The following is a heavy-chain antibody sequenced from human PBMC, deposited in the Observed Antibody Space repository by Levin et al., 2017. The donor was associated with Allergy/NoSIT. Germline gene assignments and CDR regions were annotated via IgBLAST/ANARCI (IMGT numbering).Heavy chain of an antibody. CDR2: LSGSDTYT. J-gene: IGHJ4*02. D-gene: IGHD2-8*01. CDR3: AKEGIWYYNY. Sequence: PGGSLRLSCAASGFTFSNSAMSWVRQAPGKGLEWVSSLSGSDTYTYYADSVKGRFTISRDSSKNTLYLQMNSLRAEDTAVYYCAKEGIWYYNYWGQGTLVTVSS. CDR1: GFTFSNSA. V-gene: IGHV3-23*01.